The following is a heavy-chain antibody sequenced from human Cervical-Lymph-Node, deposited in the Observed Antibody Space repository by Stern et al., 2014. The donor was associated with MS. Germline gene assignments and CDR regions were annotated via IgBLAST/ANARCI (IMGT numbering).Heavy chain of an antibody. J-gene: IGHJ4*02. CDR1: GYSFSSYW. Sequence: EVQLVQSGAEVKKPGESLKIACKGSGYSFSSYWIAWVRQMPGKGLEWMGFIFPSDSEPSYSPSSEGQVTISVDKSTSTAYLHWSSLKASDTARYYCGREVAMTAGLLGFWGQGTQVIVS. CDR2: IFPSDSEP. V-gene: IGHV5-51*01. CDR3: GREVAMTAGLLGF. D-gene: IGHD3-22*01.